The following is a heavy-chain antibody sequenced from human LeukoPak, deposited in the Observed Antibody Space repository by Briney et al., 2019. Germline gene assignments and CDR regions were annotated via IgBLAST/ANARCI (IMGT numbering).Heavy chain of an antibody. CDR1: GFTFSSYS. CDR2: ISSSSSTI. CDR3: AKKGTYCSSTSCYGYYYYYYMDV. Sequence: PGGSLRLSCAASGFTFSSYSMNWVRQAPGKGLEWVSYISSSSSTIYYADSVKGRFTISRDNSKNTLYLQMNSLRAEDTAVYYCAKKGTYCSSTSCYGYYYYYYMDVWGKGTTVTVSS. V-gene: IGHV3-48*01. D-gene: IGHD2-2*01. J-gene: IGHJ6*03.